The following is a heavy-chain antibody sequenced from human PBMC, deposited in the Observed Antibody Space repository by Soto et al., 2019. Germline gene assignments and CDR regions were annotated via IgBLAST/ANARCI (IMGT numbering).Heavy chain of an antibody. CDR1: GYSFTSYW. J-gene: IGHJ4*02. CDR3: ARCQQQARYGSGSCDYP. D-gene: IGHD3-10*01. V-gene: IGHV5-10-1*01. CDR2: IDPSDSYT. Sequence: GESLKISCKGSGYSFTSYWISWVRQMPGKGLEWMGIIDPSDSYTNYSPSFQGHVTISADKSISTAYLQWSSLKASDTAMYYCARCQQQARYGSGSCDYPWGQGTLVTVSS.